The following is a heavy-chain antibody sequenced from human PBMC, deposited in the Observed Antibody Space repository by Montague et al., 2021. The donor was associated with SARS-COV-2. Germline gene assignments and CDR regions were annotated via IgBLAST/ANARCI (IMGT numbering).Heavy chain of an antibody. CDR3: ARPGSTSGWFYFDD. D-gene: IGHD6-19*01. CDR1: GESISSYRYY. Sequence: SETLSLTCTVSGESISSYRYYWGWIRPPPGKGLVWLASINYSGDTYYNPSLKSRVTISIDTSRHQFSLKLDSVTAADTAVYYCARPGSTSGWFYFDDWGHGTLATVSS. V-gene: IGHV4-39*01. CDR2: INYSGDT. J-gene: IGHJ4*01.